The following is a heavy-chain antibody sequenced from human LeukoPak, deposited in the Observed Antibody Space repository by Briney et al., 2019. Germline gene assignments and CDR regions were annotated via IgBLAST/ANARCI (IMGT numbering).Heavy chain of an antibody. CDR1: GGSISSGSYY. CDR2: IYTSGST. J-gene: IGHJ4*02. CDR3: ARVGRHLGFSYDY. V-gene: IGHV4-61*02. D-gene: IGHD3-10*01. Sequence: SQTLSLTCTVSGGSISSGSYYWSWIRQPAGKGLEWIGRIYTSGSTNYNPSLKSRVTISVDTSKNQFSLKLSSVTAADTAVYYCARVGRHLGFSYDYWGQGTLVTVSS.